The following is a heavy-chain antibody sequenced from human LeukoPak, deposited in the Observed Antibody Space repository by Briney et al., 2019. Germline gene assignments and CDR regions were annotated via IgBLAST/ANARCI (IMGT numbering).Heavy chain of an antibody. D-gene: IGHD1-26*01. J-gene: IGHJ3*02. CDR2: INHSGST. CDR3: ARHTRWKGNSGSYLHAMRAFDI. Sequence: PSETLSLTCAVSGGSISSSNWWSWVRQPPGKGLEWIGEINHSGSTNYNPSLKSRVTISVDTSKNQFSLKLSSVTAADTAVYYCARHTRWKGNSGSYLHAMRAFDIWGQGTMVTVSS. V-gene: IGHV4-4*02. CDR1: GGSISSSNW.